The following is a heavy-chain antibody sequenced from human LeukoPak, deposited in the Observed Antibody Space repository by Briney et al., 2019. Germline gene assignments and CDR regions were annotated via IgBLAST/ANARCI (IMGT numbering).Heavy chain of an antibody. CDR1: GITFRSYG. CDR2: ISYDGSHK. J-gene: IGHJ5*02. V-gene: IGHV3-30*18. CDR3: AKGARGDTVTSIVGLNWFDP. Sequence: GGSLRLSCAASGITFRSYGMHWVRQAPGKGLEWVAVISYDGSHKYYADSVQGRFSISRDNSKNTLYLQMNSLRADDTAVYYCAKGARGDTVTSIVGLNWFDPWGQGTLVTVSS. D-gene: IGHD4-17*01.